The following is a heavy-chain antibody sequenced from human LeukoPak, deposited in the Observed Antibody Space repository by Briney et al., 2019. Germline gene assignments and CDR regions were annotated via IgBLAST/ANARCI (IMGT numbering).Heavy chain of an antibody. CDR3: AREGNMNYYDSSSLDY. CDR1: GGSISSSSYY. V-gene: IGHV4-39*02. J-gene: IGHJ4*02. D-gene: IGHD3-22*01. Sequence: SETLSLTCTVSGGSISSSSYYWGWIRQPPGKGLEWIGSIYYSGSTYYNQSLKSRVTISVDTSKNQFSLKLNSVTAADTAVYYCAREGNMNYYDSSSLDYWGQGTLVTVSS. CDR2: IYYSGST.